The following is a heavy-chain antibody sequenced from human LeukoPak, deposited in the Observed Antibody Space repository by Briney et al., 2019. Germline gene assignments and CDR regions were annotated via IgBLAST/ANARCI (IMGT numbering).Heavy chain of an antibody. D-gene: IGHD3-3*01. CDR1: GFTFSDYY. J-gene: IGHJ3*02. V-gene: IGHV3-11*04. Sequence: GGSLRLSCAASGFTFSDYYMSWIRQAPGKGLGWVSYISSSGSTIYYADSVKGRFTISRDNAKNSLYPQMNSLRAEDTAVYYCARDQRGTIFGVVTDAFDIWGQGTMVTVPS. CDR3: ARDQRGTIFGVVTDAFDI. CDR2: ISSSGSTI.